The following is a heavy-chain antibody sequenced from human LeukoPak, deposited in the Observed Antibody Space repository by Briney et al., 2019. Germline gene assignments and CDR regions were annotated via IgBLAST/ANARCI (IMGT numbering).Heavy chain of an antibody. CDR3: ARGGGYCNTISCYFDF. Sequence: NPSETLSLTCTVSGGSISSYYWSWIRQPPGKGLEWIGYIYYSGSTNYNPSLKSRVTISVDTSKNQFSLKLSSVTAADTAVYYCARGGGYCNTISCYFDFWGQGTLVTVSS. V-gene: IGHV4-59*01. J-gene: IGHJ4*02. CDR2: IYYSGST. D-gene: IGHD2-2*01. CDR1: GGSISSYY.